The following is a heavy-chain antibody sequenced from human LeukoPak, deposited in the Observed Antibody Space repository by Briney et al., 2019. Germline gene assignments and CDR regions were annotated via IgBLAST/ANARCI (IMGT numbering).Heavy chain of an antibody. CDR2: ISGSDGST. D-gene: IGHD1-7*01. Sequence: PGGSLRLSCAASGFTFSSYAMSWVRQSPGKGLEWVSAISGSDGSTYYADSVKGRFAISRDNSKNTLYLQMNSLRAEDTAVYYCAKVLDPSNYGYAFDIWGQGTMVTVSS. V-gene: IGHV3-23*01. CDR1: GFTFSSYA. J-gene: IGHJ3*02. CDR3: AKVLDPSNYGYAFDI.